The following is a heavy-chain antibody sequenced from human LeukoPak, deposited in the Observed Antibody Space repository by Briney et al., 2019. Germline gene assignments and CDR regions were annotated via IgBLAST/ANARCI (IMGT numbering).Heavy chain of an antibody. D-gene: IGHD2-2*01. CDR2: INPNNGGT. V-gene: IGHV1-2*02. Sequence: ASVKVSCKASGYTFTDYYIHWVRQAPGQGLEWMGWINPNNGGTNYAQKFQGRVTMTRDTSISTAYMELSRLKSDDTAVYYCAATCSSTTCVLEDYSYGVDVWGQGTTVTVSS. CDR1: GYTFTDYY. CDR3: AATCSSTTCVLEDYSYGVDV. J-gene: IGHJ6*02.